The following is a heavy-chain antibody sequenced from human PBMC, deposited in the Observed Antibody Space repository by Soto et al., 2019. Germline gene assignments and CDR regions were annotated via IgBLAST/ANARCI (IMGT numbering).Heavy chain of an antibody. CDR2: IYYRGST. CDR3: VRTARQGAVAPHWFDR. D-gene: IGHD2-21*02. Sequence: PSETLSLTCTVSGGSVSSAGYYWSWIRQHPGKGLEWIGYIYYRGSTYYNPSLKSRVTISIDTSKNQFSLKLSSVTAAETAVYYCVRTARQGAVAPHWFDRWGQGTQVTVSS. J-gene: IGHJ5*02. CDR1: GGSVSSAGYY. V-gene: IGHV4-31*03.